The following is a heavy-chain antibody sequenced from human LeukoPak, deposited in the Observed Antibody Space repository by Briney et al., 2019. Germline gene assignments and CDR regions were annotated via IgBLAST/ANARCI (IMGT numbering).Heavy chain of an antibody. V-gene: IGHV4-4*07. D-gene: IGHD2-15*01. CDR2: IYSSGST. Sequence: SETLSLTCTVSSGSITSYYWNWIRQPAGKGLEWIWRIYSSGSTDYNPSLKSRVTMSVDTSNNQFSLNLSSVTAADSAVYYCARARGRLLLVDYWGQGTLVTVSS. J-gene: IGHJ4*02. CDR3: ARARGRLLLVDY. CDR1: SGSITSYY.